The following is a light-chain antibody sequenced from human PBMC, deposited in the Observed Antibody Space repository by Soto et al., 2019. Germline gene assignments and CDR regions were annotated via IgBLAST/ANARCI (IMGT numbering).Light chain of an antibody. J-gene: IGKJ5*01. CDR3: QQNNSCSHR. Sequence: EIQMTQSPSTLSASVGDRVTLTCRASQSISTHLSWYQQKPGKAPSLLISDASSLESGVPPRFSGSGSGTEFTLTIASRQPGDFATYYCQQNNSCSHRFGEGTRVEN. V-gene: IGKV1-5*01. CDR2: DAS. CDR1: QSISTH.